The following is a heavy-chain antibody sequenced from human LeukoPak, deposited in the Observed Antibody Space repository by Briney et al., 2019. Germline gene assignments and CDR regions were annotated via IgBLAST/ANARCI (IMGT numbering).Heavy chain of an antibody. V-gene: IGHV4-34*01. CDR2: INHSGST. CDR1: GGSFSGYY. D-gene: IGHD6-19*01. J-gene: IGHJ3*02. Sequence: SETLSLTCAVYGGSFSGYYWSWIRQPPGKGLEWIGEINHSGSTNYNPSLKSRVTISVDTSKNQFSLKLSSVTAADTAVYYCARAGGWCPNAGAFDIWGQGTMVTVSS. CDR3: ARAGGWCPNAGAFDI.